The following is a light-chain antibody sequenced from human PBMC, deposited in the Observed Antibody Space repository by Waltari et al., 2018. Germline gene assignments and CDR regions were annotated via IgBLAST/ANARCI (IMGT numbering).Light chain of an antibody. Sequence: IQLTQSPSPLSASVGDRVSITCRASQDLSSYLAWYQQKPGKAPKLLIYKASSLQSGVPSRFSGSGSGTEFTLTINNLQPEDFAIYYCQHRQGNPTFGQGTKVDIK. J-gene: IGKJ1*01. CDR3: QHRQGNPT. CDR2: KAS. V-gene: IGKV1-13*02. CDR1: QDLSSY.